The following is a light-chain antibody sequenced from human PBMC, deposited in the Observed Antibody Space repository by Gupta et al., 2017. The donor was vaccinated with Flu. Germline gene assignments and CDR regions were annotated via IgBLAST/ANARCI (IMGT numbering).Light chain of an antibody. Sequence: SFDLTQPPSVSVSPGQADRLTCPGDKLGDTYVAWYQQKPGQSPVMVIYQDYKRPSGIPERISGSNSGNTATLTISGTQAMDEAEYYCQAWDSSSVVFGGGTKLTVL. CDR3: QAWDSSSVV. CDR1: KLGDTY. CDR2: QDY. V-gene: IGLV3-1*01. J-gene: IGLJ3*02.